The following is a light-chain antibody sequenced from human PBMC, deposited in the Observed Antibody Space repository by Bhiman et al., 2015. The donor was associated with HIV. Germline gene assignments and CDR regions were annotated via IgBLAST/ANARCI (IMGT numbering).Light chain of an antibody. CDR3: QSFGRSVPDVV. V-gene: IGLV6-57*01. Sequence: NFMLTQPHSVSDSPGKTVTISCTRNSGNIATHYVQWYQQRPGSSPTTVIYEYDQRPSGVPDRFSGSIDTSSNSASLTISGLRTEDEADYYCQSFGRSVPDVVFGGGTKLTVL. CDR2: EYD. CDR1: SGNIATHY. J-gene: IGLJ2*01.